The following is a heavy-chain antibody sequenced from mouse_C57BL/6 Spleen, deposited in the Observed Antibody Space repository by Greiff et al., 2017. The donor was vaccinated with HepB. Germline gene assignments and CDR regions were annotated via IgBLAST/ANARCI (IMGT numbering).Heavy chain of an antibody. V-gene: IGHV5-9-1*02. CDR2: ISSGGDYI. J-gene: IGHJ1*03. CDR1: GFTFSSYA. CDR3: TLYGSRLYWYFDV. Sequence: EVKLVESGEGLVKPGGSLKLSCAASGFTFSSYAMSWVRQTPEKRLEWVAYISSGGDYIYYADTVKGRFTISRDNARNTLYLQMSSLKSEDTAMYYCTLYGSRLYWYFDVWGTGTTVTVSS. D-gene: IGHD1-1*01.